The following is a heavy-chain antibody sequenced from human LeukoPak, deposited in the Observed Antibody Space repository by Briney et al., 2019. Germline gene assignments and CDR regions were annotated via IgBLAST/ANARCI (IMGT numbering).Heavy chain of an antibody. CDR1: GGSFSGYY. J-gene: IGHJ4*02. CDR3: ARDRKYYYDSSGYCIEY. D-gene: IGHD3-22*01. V-gene: IGHV4-34*01. CDR2: INHSGST. Sequence: PSETLSLTCAVYGGSFSGYYWSWIRQPPGKGLEWIGEINHSGSTNYNPSLKSRVTISVDTSKNQFSLKLSSVTAADTAVYYCARDRKYYYDSSGYCIEYWGQGTLVTVSS.